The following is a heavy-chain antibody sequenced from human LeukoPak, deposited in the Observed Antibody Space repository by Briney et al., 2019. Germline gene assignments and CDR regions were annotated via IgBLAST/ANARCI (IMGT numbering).Heavy chain of an antibody. V-gene: IGHV4-39*07. CDR3: ARGVHCSSTSCPGGAYYYMDV. D-gene: IGHD2-2*01. CDR2: IYYSGST. CDR1: GGSISSSSYY. J-gene: IGHJ6*03. Sequence: SETLSLTCTVSGGSISSSSYYWGWIRQPPGKGLEWIGSIYYSGSTYYNPSLKSRVTISVDTSKNQFSLKLSSVTAADTAVYYCARGVHCSSTSCPGGAYYYMDVWGKGTTVTISS.